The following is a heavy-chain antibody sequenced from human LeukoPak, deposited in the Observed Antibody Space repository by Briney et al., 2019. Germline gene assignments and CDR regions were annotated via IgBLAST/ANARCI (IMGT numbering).Heavy chain of an antibody. CDR1: GYTFTGYY. Sequence: ASVKVSCKASGYTFTGYYMHWVRQAPGQGLEWMGWINPNSGATNYAQKFQGRVTMTRDTSISTAYMELSRLRSDDTAVYYCARGAVTKRVYWFDPWGQGTLVTVSS. D-gene: IGHD4-17*01. J-gene: IGHJ5*02. V-gene: IGHV1-2*02. CDR2: INPNSGAT. CDR3: ARGAVTKRVYWFDP.